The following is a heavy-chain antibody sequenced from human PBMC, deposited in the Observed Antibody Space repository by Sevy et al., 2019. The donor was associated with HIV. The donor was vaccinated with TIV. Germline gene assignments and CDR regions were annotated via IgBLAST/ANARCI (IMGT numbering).Heavy chain of an antibody. CDR1: GNTFTAYY. J-gene: IGHJ4*02. Sequence: ASVKVSCRAPGNTFTAYYMHWVRQAPGQGLEWMGWINPNSGDTNYAQKFQDRVTMTTDASISTAYMELSSLRSDDTAVYYCARGDLFGDAAAYTYWGQGTLVTVSS. CDR3: ARGDLFGDAAAYTY. D-gene: IGHD3-16*01. CDR2: INPNSGDT. V-gene: IGHV1-2*02.